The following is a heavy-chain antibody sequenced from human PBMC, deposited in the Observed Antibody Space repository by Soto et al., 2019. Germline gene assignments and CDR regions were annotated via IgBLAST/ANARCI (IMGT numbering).Heavy chain of an antibody. J-gene: IGHJ4*02. CDR1: GFTFSSYA. V-gene: IGHV3-23*01. Sequence: GGSLRLSCAASGFTFSSYAMSWVRQAPGKGLEWVSAISGSGGSTYYADSVKGRFTISRDNSKNTLYLQMNSLRAEDTAVYYCAKGYYDFWSGYPATFDYWGQGTLVTVSS. D-gene: IGHD3-3*01. CDR3: AKGYYDFWSGYPATFDY. CDR2: ISGSGGST.